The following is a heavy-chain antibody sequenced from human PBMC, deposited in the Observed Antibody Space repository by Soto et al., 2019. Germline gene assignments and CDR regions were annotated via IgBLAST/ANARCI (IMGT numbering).Heavy chain of an antibody. CDR3: VRDRSGSYLEGFDY. CDR1: GFTFSSFW. V-gene: IGHV3-7*01. J-gene: IGHJ4*02. CDR2: IKHDGSER. D-gene: IGHD1-26*01. Sequence: GGSLGLSCAASGFTFSSFWMTWVRQAPGKGLEWVANIKHDGSERYYVESVKGRFTISRDNARNSLFLEMKSLRSEDTAVYSCVRDRSGSYLEGFDYWGQGNLVTVSS.